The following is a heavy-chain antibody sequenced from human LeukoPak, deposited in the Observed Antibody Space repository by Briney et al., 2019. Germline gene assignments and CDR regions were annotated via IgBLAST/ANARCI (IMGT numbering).Heavy chain of an antibody. V-gene: IGHV4-39*01. CDR2: IYYSGST. J-gene: IGHJ6*03. D-gene: IGHD3-16*02. Sequence: SETLSLTCTVSGGSISSSSYYWGWIRQPPGKGLEWIGSIYYSGSTYYNPSLKSRVTISVDTSKNHFSLKLSSVTAADTAVYYCARHIGLRLGELSNYMDVWGKGTTVTISS. CDR1: GGSISSSSYY. CDR3: ARHIGLRLGELSNYMDV.